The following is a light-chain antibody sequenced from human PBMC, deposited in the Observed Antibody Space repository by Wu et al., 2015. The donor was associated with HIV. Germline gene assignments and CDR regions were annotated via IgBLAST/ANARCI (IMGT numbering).Light chain of an antibody. J-gene: IGKJ3*01. CDR1: QRINSNY. CDR3: HQHGNAPFT. V-gene: IGKV3-20*01. CDR2: GIS. Sequence: EIVLTQSPGTLSLSPGERATLSCRASQRINSNYLAWFQQKPGQAPRLLISGISRRAPGIPDRFSGSGSGTDFTLTVIGLEPEDFAVYFCHQHGNAPFTFGPGTKVDIQ.